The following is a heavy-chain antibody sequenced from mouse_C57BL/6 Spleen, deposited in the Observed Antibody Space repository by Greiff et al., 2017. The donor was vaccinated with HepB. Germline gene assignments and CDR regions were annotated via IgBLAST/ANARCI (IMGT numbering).Heavy chain of an antibody. D-gene: IGHD1-1*01. J-gene: IGHJ2*01. V-gene: IGHV5-16*01. CDR2: INYDGSST. CDR3: ARAYYGSSPDY. CDR1: GFTFSDYY. Sequence: EVQRVESEGGLVQPGSSMKLSCTASGFTFSDYYMAWVRQVPEKGLEWVANINYDGSSTYYLDSLKSRFIISRDNAKNILYLQMSSLKSEDTATYYCARAYYGSSPDYWGQGTTLTVSS.